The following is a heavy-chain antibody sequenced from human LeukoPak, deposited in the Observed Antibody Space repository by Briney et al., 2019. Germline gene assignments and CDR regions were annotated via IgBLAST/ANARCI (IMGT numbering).Heavy chain of an antibody. J-gene: IGHJ6*02. CDR2: ISSSSDYI. V-gene: IGHV3-21*01. Sequence: GGSLRLFCPASGFTFSDYSMSWVRQAPGKGLEWVSSISSSSDYIYYADSVKGRFTISRDNARNSLYLQMNSLRAEDTAVYYCARSRSVSNYKGMDVWGQGTTVTVSS. CDR3: ARSRSVSNYKGMDV. D-gene: IGHD5/OR15-5a*01. CDR1: GFTFSDYS.